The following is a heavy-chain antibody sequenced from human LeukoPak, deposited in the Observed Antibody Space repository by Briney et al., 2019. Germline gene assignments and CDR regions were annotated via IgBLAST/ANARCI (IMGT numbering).Heavy chain of an antibody. CDR2: ISYDGSNK. J-gene: IGHJ4*02. V-gene: IGHV3-30*18. D-gene: IGHD3-10*01. Sequence: PGRSLRLSCAASGFTFSSYGMHWVRQAPGKGLEWVAVISYDGSNKYYADSVKGRFTISRDNSKNTLYLQMNSLRAEDTAVYYCAKAPMVRGVITLGWGQGTLVTVSS. CDR1: GFTFSSYG. CDR3: AKAPMVRGVITLG.